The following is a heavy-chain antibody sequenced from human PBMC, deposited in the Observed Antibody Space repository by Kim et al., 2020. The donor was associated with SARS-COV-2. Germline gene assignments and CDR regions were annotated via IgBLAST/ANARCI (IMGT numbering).Heavy chain of an antibody. CDR2: IDPSDSYT. D-gene: IGHD3-3*01. J-gene: IGHJ3*02. Sequence: GESLKISCKGSGYSFTSYWISWVRQMPGKGLEWMGRIDPSDSYTNYSPSFQGHVTISADKSISTAYLQWSSLKASDTAMYYCARRRYRFLEWPRASSGAFDIWGQGTMVTVSS. CDR3: ARRRYRFLEWPRASSGAFDI. V-gene: IGHV5-10-1*01. CDR1: GYSFTSYW.